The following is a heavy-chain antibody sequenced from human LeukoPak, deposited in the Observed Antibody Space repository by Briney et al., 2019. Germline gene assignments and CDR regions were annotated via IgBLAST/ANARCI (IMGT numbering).Heavy chain of an antibody. CDR2: ISAYNGNT. V-gene: IGHV1-18*01. CDR1: GYTFTSYG. Sequence: ASVKVSCKASGYTFTSYGISWVRQAPGQRLEWMGWISAYNGNTNYAQKLQGRVTMTTDTSTSTAYMELRSLRSDDTAVYYCARETFTGYSSSWYGGWFDPWGQGTLVTVSS. D-gene: IGHD6-13*01. J-gene: IGHJ5*02. CDR3: ARETFTGYSSSWYGGWFDP.